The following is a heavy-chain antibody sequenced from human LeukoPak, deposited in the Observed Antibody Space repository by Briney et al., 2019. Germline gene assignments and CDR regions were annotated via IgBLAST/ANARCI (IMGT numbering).Heavy chain of an antibody. CDR1: GGSISSGGYY. Sequence: PSETLSLTCTVSGGSISSGGYYWSWIRQHPGKGLEWIGYIYYSGSTYYNPPLKSRVTISVDTSKNQFSLKLSSVTAADTAVYYCARSRRTTLDYWGQGTLVTVSS. CDR3: ARSRRTTLDY. D-gene: IGHD4-11*01. V-gene: IGHV4-31*03. CDR2: IYYSGST. J-gene: IGHJ4*02.